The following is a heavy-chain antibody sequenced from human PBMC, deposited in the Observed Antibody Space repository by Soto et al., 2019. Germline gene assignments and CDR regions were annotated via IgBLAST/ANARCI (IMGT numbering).Heavy chain of an antibody. D-gene: IGHD3-10*01. Sequence: PSETLSLTCAVSSGSISSSNWWSWVRQPPGKGLEWIGEIYHSGSTNYNPSLKSRVTISVDKSKNQFSLKLSSVTAADTAVYYCARSDTYYYGSGSYYDAFDIWGQGTMVTVS. J-gene: IGHJ3*02. CDR2: IYHSGST. CDR3: ARSDTYYYGSGSYYDAFDI. V-gene: IGHV4-4*02. CDR1: SGSISSSNW.